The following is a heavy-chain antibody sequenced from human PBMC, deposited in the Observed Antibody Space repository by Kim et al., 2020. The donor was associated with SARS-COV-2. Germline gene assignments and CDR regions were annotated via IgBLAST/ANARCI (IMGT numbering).Heavy chain of an antibody. Sequence: SLKSRVTISVDTSKNQFSLKLSSVTAADTAVYYCARKRRDFWSGLNWFDPWGQGTLVTVSS. V-gene: IGHV4-34*13. D-gene: IGHD3-3*01. J-gene: IGHJ5*02. CDR3: ARKRRDFWSGLNWFDP.